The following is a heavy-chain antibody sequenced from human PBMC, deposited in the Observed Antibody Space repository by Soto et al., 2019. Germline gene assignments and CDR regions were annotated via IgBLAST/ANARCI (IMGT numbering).Heavy chain of an antibody. CDR2: IIPFIGTE. D-gene: IGHD3-3*01. V-gene: IGHV1-69*08. CDR1: GDTFNSHS. CDR3: ATAASTFGAASDY. J-gene: IGHJ4*02. Sequence: QVQLVQSGAEVKKPGSSVKVSCKASGDTFNSHSFTWVRQAPGQGLEWMGRIIPFIGTESPAQKFKHRITISADTYTGAVYLELHCLIPDVKAMYYCATAASTFGAASDYWGQGNLVTVSS.